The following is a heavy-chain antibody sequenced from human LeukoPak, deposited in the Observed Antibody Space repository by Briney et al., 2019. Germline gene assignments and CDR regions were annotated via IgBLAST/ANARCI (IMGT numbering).Heavy chain of an antibody. J-gene: IGHJ4*02. CDR1: GGSFSGYY. V-gene: IGHV4-34*01. Sequence: SETLSLTCAVYGGSFSGYYWSWIRQPPGKGLEWIGEINHSGSTNYNPSLKSRVTISVDTSKNQFSLKLSSVTAADTAVYYCARRRWWRELYFDYWGQGTLVTVSS. D-gene: IGHD1-26*01. CDR3: ARRRWWRELYFDY. CDR2: INHSGST.